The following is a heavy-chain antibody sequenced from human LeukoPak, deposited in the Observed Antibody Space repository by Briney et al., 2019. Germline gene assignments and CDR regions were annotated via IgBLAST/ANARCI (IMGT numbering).Heavy chain of an antibody. J-gene: IGHJ4*02. Sequence: PGRSLRLSCAASGFTFDDYAMHWVRQAPGKGLEWVSGISWNSGSIGYADSVKGRFTISRDNAKNSLYLQMNSLRAEDTALYYCAKVTYGDYYFDYWGQGTLVTVSS. V-gene: IGHV3-9*01. CDR2: ISWNSGSI. CDR3: AKVTYGDYYFDY. CDR1: GFTFDDYA. D-gene: IGHD4-17*01.